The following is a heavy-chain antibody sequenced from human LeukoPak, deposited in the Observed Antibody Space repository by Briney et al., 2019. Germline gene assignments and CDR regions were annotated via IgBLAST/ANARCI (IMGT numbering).Heavy chain of an antibody. CDR3: TRLNYQFDLDC. D-gene: IGHD5-24*01. V-gene: IGHV1-2*02. CDR2: INPKSGDT. CDR1: GYTFTGYY. Sequence: ASVKVSCKASGYTFTGYYIHWVRLAPGQGLEWMGWINPKSGDTNYAQKFQGRVAMTRDTSISTVYMEVNSLRSDDTAVYFCTRLNYQFDLDCWGQGTLVTVSS. J-gene: IGHJ4*02.